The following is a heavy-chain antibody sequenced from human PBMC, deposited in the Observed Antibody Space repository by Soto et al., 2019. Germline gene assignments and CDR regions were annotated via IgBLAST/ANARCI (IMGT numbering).Heavy chain of an antibody. CDR3: ARSLGELSLTPYYFDY. J-gene: IGHJ4*02. CDR2: INHSGST. Sequence: SETLSLTCAVYGGSFSGYYWSWIRQPPGKGLEWIGEINHSGSTNYNPSLKSRVTISVDTSKNQFSLKLSSVTAADTAVYYCARSLGELSLTPYYFDYWGQGTLVTVSS. D-gene: IGHD3-16*02. V-gene: IGHV4-34*01. CDR1: GGSFSGYY.